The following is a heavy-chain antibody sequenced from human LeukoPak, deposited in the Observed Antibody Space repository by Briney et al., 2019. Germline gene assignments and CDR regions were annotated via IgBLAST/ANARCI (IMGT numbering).Heavy chain of an antibody. V-gene: IGHV3-23*01. CDR3: ARDPYNTILYRLAH. Sequence: PGGSLRLSCAGSGFAFGTYAMSWVRQAPGMGLEWVSSISADGQVTYYADSVEGRFTVSRDNSKSTLYLQLNSLRAEDTATYYCARDPYNTILYRLAHCGQGTLVTVSS. D-gene: IGHD3-10*01. J-gene: IGHJ4*02. CDR1: GFAFGTYA. CDR2: ISADGQVT.